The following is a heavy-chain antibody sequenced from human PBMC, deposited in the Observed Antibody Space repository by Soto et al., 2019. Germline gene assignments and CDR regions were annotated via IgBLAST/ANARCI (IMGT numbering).Heavy chain of an antibody. J-gene: IGHJ4*02. CDR2: MDPSSGDT. CDR3: ARPGAIFGVVIL. CDR1: GYTFTSYD. V-gene: IGHV1-8*01. Sequence: QVQLVQSGAEVKKPGASVKVSCKASGYTFTSYDINWVRQATGQGLEWMGWMDPSSGDTGFAQRFQDRVSMTRNTSISTAYLELSSLRSEDTAVYYCARPGAIFGVVILWGQGPLVTVSS. D-gene: IGHD3-3*01.